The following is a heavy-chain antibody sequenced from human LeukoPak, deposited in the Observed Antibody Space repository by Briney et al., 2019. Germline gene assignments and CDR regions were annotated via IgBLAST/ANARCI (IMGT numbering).Heavy chain of an antibody. CDR2: IRYDGSNK. CDR1: GFTFSSYG. Sequence: PGRSLRLSCAAPGFTFSSYGMHWVRQAPGKGLEWVAFIRYDGSNKYYADSVEGRFTISRDNSKNTLYLQMNSLRAEDTAVYYCAKASYGSGSYYRYWGQGTLVTVSS. V-gene: IGHV3-30*02. CDR3: AKASYGSGSYYRY. D-gene: IGHD3-10*01. J-gene: IGHJ4*02.